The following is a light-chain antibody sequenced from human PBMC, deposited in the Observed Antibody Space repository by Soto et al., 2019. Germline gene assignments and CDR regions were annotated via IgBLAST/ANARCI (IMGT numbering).Light chain of an antibody. CDR3: QQYGTSLSWT. CDR1: QSVTSSY. CDR2: GAS. Sequence: EIVLTQSPGTLSLSPGERATLSCRASQSVTSSYLTWYQQKPGQAPRLLIYGASSRAAGISDRFSGSGSGTDFTLTINRLEPEDFAVYYCQQYGTSLSWTFGQGTKVDIK. V-gene: IGKV3-20*01. J-gene: IGKJ1*01.